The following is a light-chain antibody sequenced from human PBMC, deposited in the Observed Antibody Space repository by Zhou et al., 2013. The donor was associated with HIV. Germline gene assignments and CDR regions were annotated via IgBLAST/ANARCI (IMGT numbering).Light chain of an antibody. CDR3: QHTYMRPLS. Sequence: DIQMTQSPSSLSASVGDTATITCRASHKIGNNNLNWYQQLPGKAPRLLIYRTSTLQTGLPARFSGGGTGTEFLLTIRGVRPEDSATYFCQHTYMRPLSFGEGTKVVI. CDR1: HKIGNN. J-gene: IGKJ1*01. V-gene: IGKV1-39*01. CDR2: RTS.